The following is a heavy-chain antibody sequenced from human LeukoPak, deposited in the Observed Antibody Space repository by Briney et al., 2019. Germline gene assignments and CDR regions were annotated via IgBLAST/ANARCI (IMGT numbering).Heavy chain of an antibody. CDR1: GGTFSSYA. Sequence: GASVKVSRKASGGTFSSYAISWVRQAPGQGLEWMGGIIPIFGTANYAQKFQGRVTITADESTSTAYMELSSLRSEDTAVYYCASSPGWLVRVFDYWGQGTLVTVSS. J-gene: IGHJ4*02. V-gene: IGHV1-69*13. CDR3: ASSPGWLVRVFDY. D-gene: IGHD6-19*01. CDR2: IIPIFGTA.